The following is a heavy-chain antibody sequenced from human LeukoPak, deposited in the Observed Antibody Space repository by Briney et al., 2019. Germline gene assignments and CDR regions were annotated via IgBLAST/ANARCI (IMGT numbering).Heavy chain of an antibody. J-gene: IGHJ6*03. CDR1: GGTFSSYA. V-gene: IGHV1-69*05. CDR2: IIPIFGTV. Sequence: SVKVSCKASGGTFSSYAISWVRQAPGQGLEWMGRIIPIFGTVNYAQKFQGRVTITTDESTSTAYMELSSLRSEDTAVYYCARDSDDYGGNSHYYYHMDVWGKGTTVTVSS. D-gene: IGHD4-23*01. CDR3: ARDSDDYGGNSHYYYHMDV.